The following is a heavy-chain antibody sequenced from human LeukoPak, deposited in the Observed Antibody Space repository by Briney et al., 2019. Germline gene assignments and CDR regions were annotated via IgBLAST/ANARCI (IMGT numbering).Heavy chain of an antibody. D-gene: IGHD6-19*01. CDR1: GFTFSSYW. Sequence: GGSLRLSCAASGFTFSSYWMHWVRQGPGKGLVWVSRIYSDGSRTTYADSVKGRFTISGDNAKNSLYLQMNSLRVEDTAVYYCATTLSGWSPPQTSYYSYYMDVWGKGTTVTISS. CDR2: IYSDGSRT. CDR3: ATTLSGWSPPQTSYYSYYMDV. J-gene: IGHJ6*03. V-gene: IGHV3-74*01.